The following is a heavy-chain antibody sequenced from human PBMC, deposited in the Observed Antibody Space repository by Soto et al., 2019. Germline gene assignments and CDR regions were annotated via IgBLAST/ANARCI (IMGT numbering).Heavy chain of an antibody. V-gene: IGHV4-30-4*01. CDR1: GGSVTGGEDY. J-gene: IGHJ4*02. Sequence: PSETPSLSCTVSGGSVTGGEDYWSWIRQSPGKGLEWIGYISNSGSTGYNPSLKTRLSMSVDRSKNQFTLRLTSVTAADMAVYFCATESWSTYSYFDYWGQGILVTVSS. CDR3: ATESWSTYSYFDY. D-gene: IGHD1-26*01. CDR2: ISNSGST.